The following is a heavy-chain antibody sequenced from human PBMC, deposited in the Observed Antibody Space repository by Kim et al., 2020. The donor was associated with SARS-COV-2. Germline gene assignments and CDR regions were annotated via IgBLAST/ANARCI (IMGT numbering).Heavy chain of an antibody. CDR2: INAGNGNT. Sequence: ASVKVSCKASGYTFTSYAMHWVRQAPGQRLEWMGWINAGNGNTKYSQKFQGRVTITRDTSARTAYMELSSLRSEDTAVYYCARDLGYSSSWYYYYYGMDVWGQGTTVTVSS. CDR3: ARDLGYSSSWYYYYYGMDV. D-gene: IGHD6-13*01. J-gene: IGHJ6*02. V-gene: IGHV1-3*01. CDR1: GYTFTSYA.